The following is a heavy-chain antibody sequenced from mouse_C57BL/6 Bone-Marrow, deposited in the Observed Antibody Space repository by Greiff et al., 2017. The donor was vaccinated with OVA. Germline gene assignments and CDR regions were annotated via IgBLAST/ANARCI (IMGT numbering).Heavy chain of an antibody. D-gene: IGHD1-1*01. CDR3: AILTTVVDWYFDV. CDR2: IDPSDSYS. Sequence: QVQLQQPGAELVKPGASVKLSCKASGYTFNSYWMQWVKQRPGQGLEWIGEIDPSDSYSNSYHKFTVKDTLTVDTSASPAYMQLSSLTSEDSAVYYCAILTTVVDWYFDVWGTGTTVTVSS. V-gene: IGHV1-50*01. CDR1: GYTFNSYW. J-gene: IGHJ1*03.